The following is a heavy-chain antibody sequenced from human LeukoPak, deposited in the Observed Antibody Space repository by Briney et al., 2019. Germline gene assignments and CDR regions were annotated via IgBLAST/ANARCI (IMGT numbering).Heavy chain of an antibody. Sequence: PGGSLRLSCAASGFTFDDYGMSWVRLAPGKGLEWVSGINWNGGSTGYADSVKGRFTISRDNAKNSLYLQMNSLRAEDTALYYCARDPQGYCSGGSCPYYCMDVWGKGTTVTVSS. CDR3: ARDPQGYCSGGSCPYYCMDV. D-gene: IGHD2-15*01. V-gene: IGHV3-20*04. J-gene: IGHJ6*03. CDR2: INWNGGST. CDR1: GFTFDDYG.